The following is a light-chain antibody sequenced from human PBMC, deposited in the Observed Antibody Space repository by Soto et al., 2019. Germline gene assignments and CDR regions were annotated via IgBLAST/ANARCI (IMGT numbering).Light chain of an antibody. CDR1: SSDTSGYNY. Sequence: QSVLTQPASVSGSPGQSITISCTGTSSDTSGYNYVSWYQQHPGKAPKLMIYEVSNRPSGVSNRFSGSQSGNTASLTISGLQAEDEANYYCSSYTTSNTPLSVFGTGTKVTVL. V-gene: IGLV2-14*01. CDR2: EVS. CDR3: SSYTTSNTPLSV. J-gene: IGLJ1*01.